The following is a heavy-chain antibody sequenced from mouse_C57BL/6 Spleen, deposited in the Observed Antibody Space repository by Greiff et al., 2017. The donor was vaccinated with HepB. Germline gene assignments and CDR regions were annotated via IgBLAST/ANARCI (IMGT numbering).Heavy chain of an antibody. CDR1: GYTFTSYW. CDR3: ARGTVVARGYFDV. J-gene: IGHJ1*03. V-gene: IGHV1-7*01. CDR2: INPSSGYT. Sequence: VQLQHSGAELAKPGASVKLSCKASGYTFTSYWMHWVKQRPGQGLEWIGYINPSSGYTKYNQKFKDKATLTADKSSSTAYMQLSSLTYEDSAVYYCARGTVVARGYFDVWGTGTTVTVSS. D-gene: IGHD1-1*01.